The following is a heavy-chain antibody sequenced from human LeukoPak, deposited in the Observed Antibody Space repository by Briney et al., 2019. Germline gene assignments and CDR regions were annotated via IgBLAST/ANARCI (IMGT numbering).Heavy chain of an antibody. V-gene: IGHV4-39*01. CDR1: GGSISSSSYY. J-gene: IGHJ5*02. Sequence: SETLSFTCTVSGGSISSSSYYWGWIRQPPGKGLEWIGSIYYSGSTYYNPSLKSRVTISVDTSKNQFSLKLSSVTAADTAVYYCASTRRSSVVGAINWFDPWGQGTLVTVSS. CDR3: ASTRRSSVVGAINWFDP. D-gene: IGHD1-26*01. CDR2: IYYSGST.